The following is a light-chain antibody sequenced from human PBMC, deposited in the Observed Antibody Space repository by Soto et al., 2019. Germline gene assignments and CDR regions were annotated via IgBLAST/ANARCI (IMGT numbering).Light chain of an antibody. CDR1: QTVGSSF. Sequence: ENVLTQSPATLSLSPGERATLSCRASQTVGSSFLAWYQQKRGQAPRLLIYGASNRATGIPDRLSGSGAGADFTLTSSRLEAEDFAVYYCQQYGSSRTFGQGTKVDIK. J-gene: IGKJ1*01. CDR2: GAS. V-gene: IGKV3-20*01. CDR3: QQYGSSRT.